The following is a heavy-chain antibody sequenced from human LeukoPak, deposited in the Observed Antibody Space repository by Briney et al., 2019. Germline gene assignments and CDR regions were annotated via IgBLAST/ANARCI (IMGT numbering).Heavy chain of an antibody. CDR3: ARYSSDYFDY. V-gene: IGHV3-23*01. Sequence: GGSLRLSCAASGFTFSSYAMSWVRQAPGKGLEWVSAISGSGGSTYYADSVKGRFTISRDNFKNTLYLQMNSLRAEDTAVYYCARYSSDYFDYWGQGTLVTVSS. CDR2: ISGSGGST. CDR1: GFTFSSYA. J-gene: IGHJ4*02. D-gene: IGHD6-19*01.